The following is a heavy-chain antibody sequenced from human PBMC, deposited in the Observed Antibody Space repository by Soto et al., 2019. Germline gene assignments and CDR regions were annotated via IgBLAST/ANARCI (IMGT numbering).Heavy chain of an antibody. J-gene: IGHJ6*02. CDR2: INAGNGNT. Sequence: ASVKVACKASGYTFTIYARHWVRQANGQRLEWMGWINAGNGNTKYSQKFQGRVTITRDTSASTAYMELSSLRSEDTAVYYCASSYSNYALIDYYYYGMDVWGQGTTVTSP. CDR1: GYTFTIYA. D-gene: IGHD4-4*01. CDR3: ASSYSNYALIDYYYYGMDV. V-gene: IGHV1-3*01.